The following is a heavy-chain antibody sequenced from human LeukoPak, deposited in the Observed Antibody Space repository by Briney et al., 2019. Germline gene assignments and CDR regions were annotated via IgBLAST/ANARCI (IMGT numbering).Heavy chain of an antibody. D-gene: IGHD6-13*01. CDR1: GYTFTGYY. V-gene: IGHV1-2*02. CDR2: IHPNSGGT. J-gene: IGHJ5*02. CDR3: ARDFHSSSLGWFDP. Sequence: ASVEVSCKASGYTFTGYYMHWVRQAPGQGLEWMGWIHPNSGGTNYAQKFQGRVTMTRDTSISTAYMELSRLRSDDTAVYYCARDFHSSSLGWFDPWGQGTLVTVSS.